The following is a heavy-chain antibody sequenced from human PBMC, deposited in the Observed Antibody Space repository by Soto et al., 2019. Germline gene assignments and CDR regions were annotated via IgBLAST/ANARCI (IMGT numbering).Heavy chain of an antibody. J-gene: IGHJ5*01. CDR1: GGSISSSPYN. V-gene: IGHV4-39*01. D-gene: IGHD1-1*01. Sequence: SETLSLTCTVSGGSISSSPYNWGWIRQPPKKGLEWIGTISYSATTYYNTSLKSRVTMSVDTSKNQFSLKLSSVTAADTAVYYCARHPTGFPNWFDSWGQGTLVTVS. CDR3: ARHPTGFPNWFDS. CDR2: ISYSATT.